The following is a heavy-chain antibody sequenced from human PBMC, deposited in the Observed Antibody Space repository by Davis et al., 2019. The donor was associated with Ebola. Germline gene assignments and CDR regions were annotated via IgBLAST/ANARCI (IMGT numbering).Heavy chain of an antibody. V-gene: IGHV4-59*01. CDR2: IYYSGST. CDR3: ARAEFGVLYDAFDI. CDR1: GGSISTYY. J-gene: IGHJ3*02. Sequence: MPGGSLRLSCSVSGGSISTYYWSWIRQPPGKRLEWIGYIYYSGSTHYNPSLKSRVTISVDTSKNQFSLKLSSVTAADTAVYYCARAEFGVLYDAFDIWGQGTMVTVSS. D-gene: IGHD3-3*01.